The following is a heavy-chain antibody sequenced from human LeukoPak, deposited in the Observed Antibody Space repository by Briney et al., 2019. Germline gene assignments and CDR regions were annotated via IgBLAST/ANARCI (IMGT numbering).Heavy chain of an antibody. J-gene: IGHJ6*04. Sequence: PGGSLRLSCAASGFTFSSYSVNWVRQAPGKGLEWVSKISSSSSTIYYADSVKGRFTISRDNAKNSLYLQMNSLRAEDTAVYYCAELGITMIGGVWGKGTTVTISS. D-gene: IGHD3-10*02. CDR2: ISSSSSTI. CDR1: GFTFSSYS. CDR3: AELGITMIGGV. V-gene: IGHV3-48*04.